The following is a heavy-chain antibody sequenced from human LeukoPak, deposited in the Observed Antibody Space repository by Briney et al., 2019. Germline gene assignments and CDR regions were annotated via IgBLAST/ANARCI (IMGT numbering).Heavy chain of an antibody. Sequence: PSETLSLTRTVSGGSISSSSYQWGWIRQPPGKGLEWIGSIYYSGSTYYNPSLKSRVTVSVDTSKNQFSLKLSSVTAADTAVYYCARISIVVVPAYFDYRGQGTLVTVSS. V-gene: IGHV4-39*01. CDR2: IYYSGST. D-gene: IGHD2-2*01. CDR3: ARISIVVVPAYFDY. CDR1: GGSISSSSYQ. J-gene: IGHJ4*02.